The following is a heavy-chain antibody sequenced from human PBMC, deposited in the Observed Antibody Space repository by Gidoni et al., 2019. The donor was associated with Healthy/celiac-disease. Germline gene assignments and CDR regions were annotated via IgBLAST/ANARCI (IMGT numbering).Heavy chain of an antibody. D-gene: IGHD3-16*01. CDR3: AKKSAVGYFDY. CDR1: AVTFSSYA. Sequence: EVQLLESGGGLVQPGGSLRLSCAASAVTFSSYAMRWVRQAPGKGLEWVSAISGSGGSTYYAGSVKGRFTISRDNSKNTLYLQMNSLRAEDTAVYYCAKKSAVGYFDYWGQGTLVTVSS. J-gene: IGHJ4*02. V-gene: IGHV3-23*01. CDR2: ISGSGGST.